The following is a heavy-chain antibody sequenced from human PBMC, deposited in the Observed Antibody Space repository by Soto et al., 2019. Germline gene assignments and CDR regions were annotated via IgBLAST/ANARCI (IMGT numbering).Heavy chain of an antibody. D-gene: IGHD2-15*01. CDR3: ARDKGCSGGSCYSFYYYYYYMDV. CDR1: GDSVASNSAA. Sequence: SQTLPLTCAISGDSVASNSAAWNWIRQSPSRGLEWLGRTYYRSKWYNDYAVSVKSRITINPDTSKNQFSLQLNSVTPEDTAVYYCARDKGCSGGSCYSFYYYYYYMDVWGKGTTVTVSS. J-gene: IGHJ6*03. CDR2: TYYRSKWYN. V-gene: IGHV6-1*01.